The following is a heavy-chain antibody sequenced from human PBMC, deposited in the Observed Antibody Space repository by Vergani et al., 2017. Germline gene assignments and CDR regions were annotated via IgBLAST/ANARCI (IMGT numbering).Heavy chain of an antibody. CDR3: ATGLDYYEYVMDV. CDR1: GFDFKNYG. Sequence: QVQVVESGGGVVQPGKSLRLACTASGFDFKNYGMQWVRQAPGKGLEWVSGISASGAPTYYADSVKGQVTISRDNSKNTLYLQMNSLRAEDTAVYYCATGLDYYEYVMDVWGEGTTVTVSS. CDR2: ISASGAPT. V-gene: IGHV3-NL1*01. J-gene: IGHJ6*04.